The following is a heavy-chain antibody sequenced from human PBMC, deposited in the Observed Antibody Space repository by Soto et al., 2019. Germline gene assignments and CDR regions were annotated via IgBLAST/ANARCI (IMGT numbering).Heavy chain of an antibody. Sequence: SEALSVTCTVSGGSISRGGYYWSWIRQHPGKGLEWIGYIYYSGSTYYNPSLKSRVTISVDTSKNQFSLKLSSVTAADTAVYYCARVREWLYFDYWGQGTLVTVS. V-gene: IGHV4-31*03. CDR1: GGSISRGGYY. CDR2: IYYSGST. D-gene: IGHD3-3*01. J-gene: IGHJ4*02. CDR3: ARVREWLYFDY.